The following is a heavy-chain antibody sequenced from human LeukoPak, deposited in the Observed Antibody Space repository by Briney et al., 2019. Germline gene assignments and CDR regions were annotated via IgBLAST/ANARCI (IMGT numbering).Heavy chain of an antibody. CDR1: GYTFTGYY. J-gene: IGHJ4*02. CDR2: INPNSGGT. D-gene: IGHD6-19*01. Sequence: ASVTVSCMASGYTFTGYYMHWLRQAPGQGLEWMGWINPNSGGTNYAQKFQGRVTMTRDTSISTAYMELSRLRSDDTAVYYCARGRRIAVAGPVDYWGQGTLVTASS. CDR3: ARGRRIAVAGPVDY. V-gene: IGHV1-2*02.